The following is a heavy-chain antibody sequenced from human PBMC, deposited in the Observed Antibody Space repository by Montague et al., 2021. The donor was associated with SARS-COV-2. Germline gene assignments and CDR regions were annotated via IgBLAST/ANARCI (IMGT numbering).Heavy chain of an antibody. CDR3: ARDGPDYYDSSGYYRPLDY. J-gene: IGHJ4*02. CDR1: GFTFSSYE. CDR2: ISSSGSTI. D-gene: IGHD3-22*01. V-gene: IGHV3-48*03. Sequence: SLRLSCAASGFTFSSYEMNWVRQAPGKGLVWVSYISSSGSTIYYADSVKGRFTISRDNAKNSLYLQMNSLRAEDTAVYYCARDGPDYYDSSGYYRPLDYWGQGTLVTVSS.